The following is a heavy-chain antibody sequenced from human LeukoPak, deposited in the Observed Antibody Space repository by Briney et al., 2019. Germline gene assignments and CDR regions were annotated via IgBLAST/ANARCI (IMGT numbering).Heavy chain of an antibody. CDR3: AKIANTGATDY. V-gene: IGHV3-30*02. CDR1: GFAFSSYG. J-gene: IGHJ4*02. CDR2: IRYDGSIR. D-gene: IGHD2-8*02. Sequence: GGSLRLSCAASGFAFSSYGMHWVRQAPGKGLEWVTFIRYDGSIRYYADFVKGRFTISRDNSKNTLYLQMNSLKAEDTAVYYCAKIANTGATDYWGQGTLVTVSS.